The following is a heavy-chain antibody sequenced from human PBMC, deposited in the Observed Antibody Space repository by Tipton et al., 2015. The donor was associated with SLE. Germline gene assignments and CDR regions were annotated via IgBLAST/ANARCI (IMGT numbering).Heavy chain of an antibody. Sequence: TLSLTCTVSGGSISGTSYYWTWIRHHPGKGLEWIGYIEYSGATFSSPSLTTRISISVDTSKNQFSLKMRSVTAADTAVYYCARDGPVHFDNNMDVWGKGTTVTV. CDR3: ARDGPVHFDNNMDV. D-gene: IGHD2/OR15-2a*01. CDR2: IEYSGAT. CDR1: GGSISGTSYY. J-gene: IGHJ6*04. V-gene: IGHV4-31*03.